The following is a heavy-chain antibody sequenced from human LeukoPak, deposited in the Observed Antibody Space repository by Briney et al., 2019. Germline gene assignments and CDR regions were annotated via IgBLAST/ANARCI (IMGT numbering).Heavy chain of an antibody. CDR1: GFTFSDYY. Sequence: GASVKVSCKASGFTFSDYYIHWVRQAPGQGLEWMGWITPNGGTNYAQKLQGRVTMTTDTSTSTAYMELRSLRSDDTAVYYCAMNLGYCTNGVCCSWGQGTLVTVSS. V-gene: IGHV1-18*04. CDR2: ITPNGGT. J-gene: IGHJ1*01. D-gene: IGHD2-8*01. CDR3: AMNLGYCTNGVCCS.